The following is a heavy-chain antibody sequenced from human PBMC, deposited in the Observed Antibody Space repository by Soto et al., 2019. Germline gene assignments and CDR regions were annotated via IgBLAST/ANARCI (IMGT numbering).Heavy chain of an antibody. CDR2: IIPIFGKA. CDR1: GGTFSSYA. Sequence: QVQLVQSGAEVKKPGSSVKVSCKASGGTFSSYAITWVRQAPGQGLEWMGGIIPIFGKANYAQKFQGRVTITADESTSSAYMELSSLRSEDTAVYYCARDRVLGYCSGGRCLYGWFVPWGQGTLVTVSS. V-gene: IGHV1-69*01. CDR3: ARDRVLGYCSGGRCLYGWFVP. J-gene: IGHJ5*02. D-gene: IGHD2-15*01.